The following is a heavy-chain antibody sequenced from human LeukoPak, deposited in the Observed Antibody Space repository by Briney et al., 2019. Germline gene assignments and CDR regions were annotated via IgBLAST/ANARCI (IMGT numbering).Heavy chain of an antibody. CDR3: ARGKYYGSGSSKRYYYYCMDV. V-gene: IGHV4-34*01. CDR2: INHSGST. CDR1: GGSFSGYY. D-gene: IGHD3-10*01. J-gene: IGHJ6*02. Sequence: PSETLSLTRAVYGGSFSGYYWSWIRQPPGKGLEWIGEINHSGSTNYNPSLKSRVTISVDTSKNQFSLKLSSVTAADTAVYYCARGKYYGSGSSKRYYYYCMDVWGQGTTVTVSS.